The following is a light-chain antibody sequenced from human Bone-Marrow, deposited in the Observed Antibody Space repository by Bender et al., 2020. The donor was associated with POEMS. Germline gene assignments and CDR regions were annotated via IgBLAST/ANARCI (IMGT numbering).Light chain of an antibody. J-gene: IGLJ3*02. Sequence: QSVLTQPPSASGTPGQRVTISCSGGSSNIGAHAVNWYQHLPGTAPQLLIYSSHRRPSVVPDRCSGSRSGTSASLAISGLQSEDEAGYYCAMWDDGLSRWGIDGGTKLTVL. CDR3: AMWDDGLSRWG. CDR2: SSH. V-gene: IGLV1-44*01. CDR1: SSNIGAHA.